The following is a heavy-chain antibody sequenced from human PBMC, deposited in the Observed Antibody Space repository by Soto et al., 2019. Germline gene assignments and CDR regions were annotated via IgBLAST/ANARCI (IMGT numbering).Heavy chain of an antibody. Sequence: GASVKVSCKASGYTFTSYAMHWVRQAPGQRLEWMGWINAGNGNTKYSQKFQGRVTITRDTSASTAYMELSSLRSEDTAVYYCARGKDNWNPPSYYYYMDVWGKGTTVTVS. CDR2: INAGNGNT. J-gene: IGHJ6*03. D-gene: IGHD1-20*01. CDR1: GYTFTSYA. CDR3: ARGKDNWNPPSYYYYMDV. V-gene: IGHV1-3*01.